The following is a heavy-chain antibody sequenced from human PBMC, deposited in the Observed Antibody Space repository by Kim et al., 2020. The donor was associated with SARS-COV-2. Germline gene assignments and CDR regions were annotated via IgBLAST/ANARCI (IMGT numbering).Heavy chain of an antibody. D-gene: IGHD5-18*01. J-gene: IGHJ2*01. CDR2: VYSSGST. V-gene: IGHV4-59*13. CDR1: GGSMDNYY. Sequence: SETLSLTCIVSGGSMDNYYWSWIRQSPGTGLEWIGHVYSSGSTKYNPALRSRVTISVDVSKKQFSLKLTSVTAADTAMYYCARNGEVLGFTFGYIYFEIWGPGTLDTVSS. CDR3: ARNGEVLGFTFGYIYFEI.